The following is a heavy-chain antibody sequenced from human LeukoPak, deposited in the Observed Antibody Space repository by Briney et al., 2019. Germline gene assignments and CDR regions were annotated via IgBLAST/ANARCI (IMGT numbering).Heavy chain of an antibody. CDR2: INGDGSST. D-gene: IGHD2/OR15-2a*01. Sequence: GGSLRLSCAASGDTFSSYWMLWVRQAPGKGLVWVARINGDGSSTRHADSVKGRFTISRDNAKNTLFLQMNSVRDEDTDVYFCARELGVRLGDYFDNWGQGTLVTVSS. V-gene: IGHV3-74*01. CDR1: GDTFSSYW. CDR3: ARELGVRLGDYFDN. J-gene: IGHJ4*02.